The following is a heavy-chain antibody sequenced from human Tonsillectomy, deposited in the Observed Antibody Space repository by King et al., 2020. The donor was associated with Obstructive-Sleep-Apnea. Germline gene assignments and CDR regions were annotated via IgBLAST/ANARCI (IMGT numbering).Heavy chain of an antibody. CDR1: GFTFSTYD. V-gene: IGHV3-23*04. CDR3: VKRGGSGWYYFDS. D-gene: IGHD6-19*01. J-gene: IGHJ4*02. CDR2: ISLSGVTT. Sequence: QLVQSGGGLVQPGGSLRLSCAASGFTFSTYDMTWVRQGPGKGLEWVSAISLSGVTTYYADSVKGRFTISRDNSKNTLFLQMNSLRVEDTAVYYCVKRGGSGWYYFDSWGQGTLVTVSS.